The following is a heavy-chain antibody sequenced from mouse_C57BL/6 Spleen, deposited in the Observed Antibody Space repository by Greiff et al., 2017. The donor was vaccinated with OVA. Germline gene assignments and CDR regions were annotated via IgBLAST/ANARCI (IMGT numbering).Heavy chain of an antibody. CDR2: IDPSDSYT. CDR3: ASPPPFAY. Sequence: QVQLKQPGAELVKPGASVKLSCKASGYTFTSYWMQWVKQRPGQGLEWIGEIDPSDSYTNYNQKFKGKATLTVDTSSSTAYMQLSSLTSEDSAVYYCASPPPFAYWGQGTLVTVSA. J-gene: IGHJ3*01. V-gene: IGHV1-50*01. CDR1: GYTFTSYW.